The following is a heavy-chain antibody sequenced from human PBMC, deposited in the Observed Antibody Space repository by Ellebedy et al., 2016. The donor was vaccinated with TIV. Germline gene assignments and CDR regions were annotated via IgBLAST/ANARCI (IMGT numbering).Heavy chain of an antibody. CDR2: MSHEPCTT. Sequence: GESLKISXAASGFRVSTSGLDWIRQAPGKGLECVTVMSHEPCTTSYEDSARGRFTSSRDTSTNTLYLQMSSLRAEDTAVYYSAKDWGGEYCTSTNFYLEDFFDYWGQGTLVTVSS. V-gene: IGHV3-30*18. CDR1: GFRVSTSG. J-gene: IGHJ4*02. D-gene: IGHD2-2*01. CDR3: AKDWGGEYCTSTNFYLEDFFDY.